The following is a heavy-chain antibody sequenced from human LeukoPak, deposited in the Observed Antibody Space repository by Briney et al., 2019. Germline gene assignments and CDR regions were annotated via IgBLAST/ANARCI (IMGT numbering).Heavy chain of an antibody. CDR2: ITWNSRDI. CDR3: ARGRYYGMDV. J-gene: IGHJ6*02. V-gene: IGHV3-9*01. CDR1: GFRFDDYA. Sequence: GGSLRLSCAASGFRFDDYAMHWVRQAPGKGLEWVSGITWNSRDIGYADSVKGRFTISRDNAENTLYLQMNSLRAEDTAVYYCARGRYYGMDVWGQGTTVTVSS.